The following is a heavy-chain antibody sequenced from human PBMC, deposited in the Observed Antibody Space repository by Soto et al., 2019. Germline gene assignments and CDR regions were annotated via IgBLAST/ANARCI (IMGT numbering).Heavy chain of an antibody. J-gene: IGHJ4*02. CDR3: AREGGYDFWSGSQDYFDY. CDR2: ISSSSSYI. CDR1: GFTFSSYS. D-gene: IGHD3-3*01. V-gene: IGHV3-21*01. Sequence: PGGSLRLSCAASGFTFSSYSMNWVRQAPGKGLEWVSSISSSSSYIYYADSVKGRFTISRDNAKNSLYLQMNSLRAEDTAVYYCAREGGYDFWSGSQDYFDYWGQGTLVTVSS.